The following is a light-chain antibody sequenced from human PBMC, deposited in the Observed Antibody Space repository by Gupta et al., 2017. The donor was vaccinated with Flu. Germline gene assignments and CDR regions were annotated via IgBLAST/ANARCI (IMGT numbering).Light chain of an antibody. J-gene: IGKJ4*01. Sequence: DIQMTQSPPSLSASVGDRVTITCRASQTISIYLNWYQQKPGKAPNLLVYAASSLQTGVPSRFSGGGSGTXFTLTIXSLQPEDFATYYCQQSYRTPLTFGXGTKVEI. V-gene: IGKV1-39*01. CDR3: QQSYRTPLT. CDR1: QTISIY. CDR2: AAS.